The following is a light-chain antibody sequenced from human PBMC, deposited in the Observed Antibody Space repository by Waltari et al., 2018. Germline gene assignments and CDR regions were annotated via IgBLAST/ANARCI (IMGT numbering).Light chain of an antibody. CDR3: QQYYSTPLT. V-gene: IGKV4-1*01. CDR2: WAS. CDR1: QSVLYSSNNKNY. J-gene: IGKJ1*01. Sequence: DIVMTQFPDSLAVSLGERATINCKYSQSVLYSSNNKNYLVWYQQKPGQPPKLLIYWASTRESGVPDRFSGSGSGTDFTLTISSLQAEDVAVYYCQQYYSTPLTFGQGTKVEIK.